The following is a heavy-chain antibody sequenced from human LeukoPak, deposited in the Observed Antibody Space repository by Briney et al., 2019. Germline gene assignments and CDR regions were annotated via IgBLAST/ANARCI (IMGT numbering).Heavy chain of an antibody. D-gene: IGHD4-17*01. CDR3: AKVVRALRTDYGGNSGGLFPDY. V-gene: IGHV3-23*01. CDR2: ISGSGGST. J-gene: IGHJ4*02. Sequence: PGGSLRLSCAASGFTFSSYAMSWVRQAPGKGLEWVSAISGSGGSTYYADSVKGRFTISRDNSKNTLYLQMNSLRAEDTAVYYCAKVVRALRTDYGGNSGGLFPDYWGQGTLVTVSS. CDR1: GFTFSSYA.